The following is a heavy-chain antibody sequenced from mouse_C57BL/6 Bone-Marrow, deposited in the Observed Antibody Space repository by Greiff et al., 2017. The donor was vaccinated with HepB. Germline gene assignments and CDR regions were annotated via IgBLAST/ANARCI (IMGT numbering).Heavy chain of an antibody. CDR2: INPSNGGT. D-gene: IGHD1-1*01. V-gene: IGHV1-53*01. Sequence: VQLQQSGTELVKPGASVKLSCKASGYIFTSYWMHWVKQRPGQGLEWIGNINPSNGGTNYNEKFKSKATLTVDKSSSTAYMQLSSLTSEDSAVYYCANGGSSLYYFDYWGQGTTLTVSS. CDR3: ANGGSSLYYFDY. CDR1: GYIFTSYW. J-gene: IGHJ2*01.